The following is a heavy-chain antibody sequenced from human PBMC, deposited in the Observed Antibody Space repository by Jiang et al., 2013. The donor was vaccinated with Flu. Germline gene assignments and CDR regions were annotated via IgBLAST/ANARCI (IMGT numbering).Heavy chain of an antibody. CDR3: ARGSSSWTYAFDV. V-gene: IGHV1-46*01. Sequence: CKASGYIFTNYYLNWVRQAPGQGFEWMGLINPSGAGTRYAQKFQGGVTMTSDTSTSTVYVELSSLRSEDAAVYFCARGSSSWTYAFDVWGHGTMVTVSS. J-gene: IGHJ3*01. CDR1: GYIFTNYY. D-gene: IGHD6-13*01. CDR2: INPSGAGT.